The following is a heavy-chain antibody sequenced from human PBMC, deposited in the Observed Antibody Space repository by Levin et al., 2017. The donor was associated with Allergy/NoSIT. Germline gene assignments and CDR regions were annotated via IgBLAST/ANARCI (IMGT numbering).Heavy chain of an antibody. Sequence: SVKVSCKASGGTFSSYAISWVRQAPGQGLEWMGGIIPIFGTANYAQKFQGRVTITADESTSTAYMELSSLRSEDTAVYYCARDGGECGGDCYYGTDAFDIWGQGTMVTVSS. CDR2: IIPIFGTA. V-gene: IGHV1-69*13. CDR1: GGTFSSYA. D-gene: IGHD2-21*02. CDR3: ARDGGECGGDCYYGTDAFDI. J-gene: IGHJ3*02.